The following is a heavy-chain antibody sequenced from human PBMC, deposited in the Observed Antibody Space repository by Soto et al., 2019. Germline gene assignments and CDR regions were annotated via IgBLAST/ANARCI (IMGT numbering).Heavy chain of an antibody. Sequence: QVHLQESGPGLVKPSGTLALTWAVSGGSISSDKWWTWVRQPPVKGLEWIGEISHRGSTNYSPSFKSLLSLSVDTTKTQFSLRLTSVTAADTAVYYCAAIPLTSGVVSGRFDPWGQGIMVTVSS. D-gene: IGHD3-3*01. CDR3: AAIPLTSGVVSGRFDP. J-gene: IGHJ5*02. CDR2: ISHRGST. CDR1: GGSISSDKW. V-gene: IGHV4-4*02.